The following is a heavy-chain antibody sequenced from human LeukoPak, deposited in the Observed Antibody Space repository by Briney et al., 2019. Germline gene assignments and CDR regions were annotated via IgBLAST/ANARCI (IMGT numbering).Heavy chain of an antibody. J-gene: IGHJ4*02. Sequence: GGSLRLSCAASGFIFSSYAMSWVRQAPGKGLEWVSAISGSGGSTYYADSVKGRFTISRDNSKNTLYLQMNSLRAEDTAVYYCAKVKWRYYDSSGHYFDYWGQGTLVTVSS. V-gene: IGHV3-23*01. CDR1: GFIFSSYA. D-gene: IGHD3-22*01. CDR2: ISGSGGST. CDR3: AKVKWRYYDSSGHYFDY.